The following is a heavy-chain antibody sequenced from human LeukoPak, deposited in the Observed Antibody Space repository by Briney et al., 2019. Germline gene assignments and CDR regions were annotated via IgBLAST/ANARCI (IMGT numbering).Heavy chain of an antibody. Sequence: GASVKVSCKASGYTFTSYGISWVRQAPGQGPEWMGWISAYNGNTSYAQKLQGRVTMTTDTSTSTAYMELRSLRSDDTAVYYCARDRVDGYADYWGQGTLVTVSS. CDR3: ARDRVDGYADY. CDR2: ISAYNGNT. CDR1: GYTFTSYG. D-gene: IGHD5-24*01. J-gene: IGHJ4*02. V-gene: IGHV1-18*01.